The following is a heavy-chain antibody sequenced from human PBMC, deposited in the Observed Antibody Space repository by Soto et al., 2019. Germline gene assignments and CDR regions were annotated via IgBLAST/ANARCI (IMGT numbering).Heavy chain of an antibody. CDR2: ISYDGSNK. V-gene: IGHV3-30*18. J-gene: IGHJ6*02. CDR1: GFTFSSYG. CDR3: AKDFKTAMVRDYYYYGMDV. Sequence: GGSLRLSCAASGFTFSSYGMHWVRQAPGKGLEWVAVISYDGSNKYYADSVKGRFTISRDNSKNTLYLQMNSLRAEDTAVYYCAKDFKTAMVRDYYYYGMDVWGQGTTVTVSS. D-gene: IGHD5-18*01.